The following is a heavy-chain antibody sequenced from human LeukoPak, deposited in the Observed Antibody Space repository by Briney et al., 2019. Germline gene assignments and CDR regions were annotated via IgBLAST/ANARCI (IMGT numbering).Heavy chain of an antibody. J-gene: IGHJ4*02. CDR3: LRWNMVTIFEH. V-gene: IGHV3-23*01. D-gene: IGHD2-21*02. Sequence: PGGSLRLSCAASGFTFSSYAMSWVRQAPGKGLEWVSAISGSGGSTYYADSVKGRFTIYRDNSKNTLYLQMNSLRAEDTATYYCLRWNMVTIFEHWGQGTQVAVSS. CDR2: ISGSGGST. CDR1: GFTFSSYA.